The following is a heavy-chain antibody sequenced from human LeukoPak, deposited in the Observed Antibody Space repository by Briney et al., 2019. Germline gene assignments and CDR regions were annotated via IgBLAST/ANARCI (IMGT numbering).Heavy chain of an antibody. J-gene: IGHJ6*03. CDR1: GYTFTSYD. CDR2: MNPNSGNT. CDR3: ARSSGWYYLYYYYMDV. V-gene: IGHV1-8*01. Sequence: ASVKVSCKASGYTFTSYDVNWVRQATGQGLEWMGWMNPNSGNTGYAQKFQGRVTMTRNTSISTAYMELSSLRSEDTAVYYCARSSGWYYLYYYYMDVWGKGTTVTISS. D-gene: IGHD6-19*01.